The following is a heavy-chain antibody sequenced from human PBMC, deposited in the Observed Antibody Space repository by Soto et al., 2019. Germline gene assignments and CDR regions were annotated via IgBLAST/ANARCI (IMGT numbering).Heavy chain of an antibody. D-gene: IGHD3-22*01. V-gene: IGHV1-46*04. J-gene: IGHJ4*02. CDR1: GYTFTSYY. CDR3: AREGPTYYSESGAFDY. CDR2: INPSGGYT. Sequence: QVLLAQSGAEVKKHGASVKVSCKAFGYTFTSYYIHWVRQAPGQGLEWMGIINPSGGYTNYAQKLQGRVTMTRDTSTSTVYMDLSSLTSEDTAVYYCAREGPTYYSESGAFDYCGRGTLVTVSS.